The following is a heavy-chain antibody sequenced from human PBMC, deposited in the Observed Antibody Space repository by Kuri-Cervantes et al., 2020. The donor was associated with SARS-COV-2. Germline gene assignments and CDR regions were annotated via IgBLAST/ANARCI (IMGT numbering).Heavy chain of an antibody. V-gene: IGHV3-74*01. CDR1: GFTFSSYW. J-gene: IGHJ4*02. CDR2: INSDGSGT. CDR3: AKGEGSGYYRN. D-gene: IGHD3-22*01. Sequence: ETLSLTCAASGFTFSSYWMHWVRQAPGKGLEWVSRINSDGSGTGYADSVKGRFTISRDNSKNTLYLQMNSLRAEDTAVYYCAKGEGSGYYRNWGQGTLVTVSS.